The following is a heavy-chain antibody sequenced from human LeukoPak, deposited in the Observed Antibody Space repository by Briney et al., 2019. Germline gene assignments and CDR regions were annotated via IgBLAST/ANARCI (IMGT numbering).Heavy chain of an antibody. CDR2: VSGSGDST. CDR3: AKWGASGSYQGL. D-gene: IGHD3-10*01. J-gene: IGHJ4*02. V-gene: IGHV3-23*01. CDR1: GFTFSSYA. Sequence: GGSLRLSCAASGFTFSSYAMSWVRQAPGKGLGGVSTVSGSGDSTYYADSVKGRFTVSRDNSKNTLYLQMNSQRVEDTAVYYCAKWGASGSYQGLWGQGTLVTVSS.